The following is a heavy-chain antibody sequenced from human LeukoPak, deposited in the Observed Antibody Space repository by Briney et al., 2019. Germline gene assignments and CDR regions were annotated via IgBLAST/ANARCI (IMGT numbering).Heavy chain of an antibody. Sequence: TSETLSLTCTVSGGSISSSSYYWGWNRQPPGKGLDWNVSIYYSGSTYYNPSLKSRFTISVYTTKNQFSLKLSSVTAADTAVYYCVNYYDSSDYQQPNHFDYGGQGTLVTVSA. V-gene: IGHV4-39*01. CDR3: VNYYDSSDYQQPNHFDY. CDR2: IYYSGST. CDR1: GGSISSSSYY. D-gene: IGHD3-22*01. J-gene: IGHJ4*02.